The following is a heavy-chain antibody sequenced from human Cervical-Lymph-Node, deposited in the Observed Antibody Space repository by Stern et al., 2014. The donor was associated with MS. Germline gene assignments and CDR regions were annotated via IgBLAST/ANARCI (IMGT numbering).Heavy chain of an antibody. Sequence: QVQLVQSGGGVVQPGRSLRLSCAASGIIFSRYGMHWVRQAPGKGLEWVAVISYDGSNKYYADSVKGRFTISRDNSKNTLYLQMNSLRGEDTAVYYCAKDSATVTTGDSYGLDVWGQGTTVTVSS. D-gene: IGHD4-11*01. CDR2: ISYDGSNK. J-gene: IGHJ6*02. CDR1: GIIFSRYG. V-gene: IGHV3-30*18. CDR3: AKDSATVTTGDSYGLDV.